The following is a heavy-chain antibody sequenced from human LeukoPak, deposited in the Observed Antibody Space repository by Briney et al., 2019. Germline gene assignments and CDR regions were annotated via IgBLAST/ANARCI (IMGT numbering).Heavy chain of an antibody. J-gene: IGHJ4*02. Sequence: GGSLRLSCAASGFTFSDYYMSWIRQAPGKGLEWVSYISSSGSTIYYADSVKGRFTISRDNAKNSLYLQMNSLRAEDTAVYYCASAMATANFDYWGQGTLVTVSS. V-gene: IGHV3-11*01. CDR1: GFTFSDYY. CDR3: ASAMATANFDY. CDR2: ISSSGSTI. D-gene: IGHD5-18*01.